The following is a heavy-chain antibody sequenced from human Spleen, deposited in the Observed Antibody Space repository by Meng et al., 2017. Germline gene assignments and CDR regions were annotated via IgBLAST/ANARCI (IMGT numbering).Heavy chain of an antibody. V-gene: IGHV4-4*02. D-gene: IGHD2-15*01. CDR1: GSSITNHNW. J-gene: IGHJ4*02. Sequence: QVQLRESGPALVKPSVTRARSCAVSGSSITNHNWWAWVRQPPGKGLEWIGEIPHRGSSAYNPSLKSRVSMSIDKSKNQFSLKLTSVTAADTAVYYCASYGPCSGNNCPRSSFEYWGQGTLVTVSS. CDR2: IPHRGSS. CDR3: ASYGPCSGNNCPRSSFEY.